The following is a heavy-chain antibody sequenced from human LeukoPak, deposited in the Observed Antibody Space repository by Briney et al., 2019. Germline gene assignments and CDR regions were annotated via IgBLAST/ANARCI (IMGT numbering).Heavy chain of an antibody. V-gene: IGHV3-23*01. CDR1: VFTLDYYG. J-gene: IGHJ4*02. Sequence: GGSLRLSCAASVFTLDYYGMSWVRQAPGKGLEWGSSIFPSCGEIHYADSVRGRFTISRDNSKSTLSLQMNSLRAEDTAIYYCATYRQVLLPFESWGQGTLVTVSS. D-gene: IGHD2-8*02. CDR2: IFPSCGEI. CDR3: ATYRQVLLPFES.